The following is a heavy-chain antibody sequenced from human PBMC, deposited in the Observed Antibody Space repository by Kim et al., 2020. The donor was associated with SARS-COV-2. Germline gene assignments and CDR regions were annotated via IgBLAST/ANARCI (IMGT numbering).Heavy chain of an antibody. D-gene: IGHD3-3*01. CDR3: ARERVLTMFGVVPSFDY. J-gene: IGHJ4*02. V-gene: IGHV3-11*06. Sequence: VKGRFTISRDNAKNSLYLQMNSLRAEDTAVYYCARERVLTMFGVVPSFDYWGQGTLVTVSS.